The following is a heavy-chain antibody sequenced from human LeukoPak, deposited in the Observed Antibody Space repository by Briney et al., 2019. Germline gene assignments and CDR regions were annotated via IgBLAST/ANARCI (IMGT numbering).Heavy chain of an antibody. Sequence: SVKVSCKASGGTFISYAISWVRQAPGQGLEWMGGIIPIFGTANYAQKFQGRVTITADESTSTAYMELSSLRSEDTAVYYCAREESEYCSGGSCYASDYWGQGTLVTVSS. CDR3: AREESEYCSGGSCYASDY. CDR2: IIPIFGTA. D-gene: IGHD2-15*01. J-gene: IGHJ4*02. CDR1: GGTFISYA. V-gene: IGHV1-69*13.